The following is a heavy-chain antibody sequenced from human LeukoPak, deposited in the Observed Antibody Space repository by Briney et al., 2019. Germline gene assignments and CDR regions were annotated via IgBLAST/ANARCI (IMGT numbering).Heavy chain of an antibody. CDR3: ARALMITFGGVIVNGPYYFDY. Sequence: ASVKVSCKASGYTFTSYGISWVRQAPGQGLGWMGWISAYNGNTNYAQKLQGRVTMTTDTSTSTAYMELRSLRSDDTAVYYCARALMITFGGVIVNGPYYFDYWGQGTLVTVSS. CDR1: GYTFTSYG. J-gene: IGHJ4*02. D-gene: IGHD3-16*02. V-gene: IGHV1-18*04. CDR2: ISAYNGNT.